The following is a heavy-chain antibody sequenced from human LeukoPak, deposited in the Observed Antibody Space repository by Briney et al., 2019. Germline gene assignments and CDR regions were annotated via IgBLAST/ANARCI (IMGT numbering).Heavy chain of an antibody. CDR1: GGSISSSSYY. CDR3: ARDSDDYGDYRLFDY. Sequence: PSETLPLTCTVSGGSISSSSYYWGWIRQPPGKGLEWIGSIYYSGSTYYNPSLKSRVTISVDTSKNQFSLKLSSVTAADTAVYYCARDSDDYGDYRLFDYWGQGTLVTVSS. D-gene: IGHD4-17*01. J-gene: IGHJ4*02. CDR2: IYYSGST. V-gene: IGHV4-39*02.